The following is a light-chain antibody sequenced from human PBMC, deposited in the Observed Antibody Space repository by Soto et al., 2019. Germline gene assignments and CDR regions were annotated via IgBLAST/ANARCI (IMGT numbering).Light chain of an antibody. CDR3: QQYGSSPYT. CDR1: QSVSSSY. Sequence: EIVLTQSPATLSLSPGKRATLSCGASQSVSSSYLAWYQQKPGLAPRLLMYDASSRATGIPDRFSGSGSGTDFTLPISRLEPEDFAVYYCQQYGSSPYTFGQGTKLEIK. J-gene: IGKJ2*01. V-gene: IGKV3D-20*01. CDR2: DAS.